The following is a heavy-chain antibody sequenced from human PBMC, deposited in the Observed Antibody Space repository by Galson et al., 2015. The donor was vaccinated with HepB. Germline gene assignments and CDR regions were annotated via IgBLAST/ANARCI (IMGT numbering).Heavy chain of an antibody. J-gene: IGHJ4*02. D-gene: IGHD3-3*01. CDR2: ISSDGTST. Sequence: SLRLSCAFSGFSFRTYAMFWVRQAPVKGLEYVSGISSDGTSTYYVDSVRGRFTISRDTSKNTMHLQMSSLRPEDTAVYFCVKDLGWVDDYWGQGTLVTVSS. CDR3: VKDLGWVDDY. V-gene: IGHV3-64D*06. CDR1: GFSFRTYA.